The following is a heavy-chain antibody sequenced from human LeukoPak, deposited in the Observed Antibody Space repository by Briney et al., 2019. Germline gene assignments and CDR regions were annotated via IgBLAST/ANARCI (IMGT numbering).Heavy chain of an antibody. CDR2: IPYSGRT. D-gene: IGHD6-13*01. CDR3: ARWDRSIAAAGARGVDNFDC. CDR1: DDSIIRSNCY. V-gene: IGHV4-39*01. J-gene: IGHJ4*02. Sequence: SETLSLTCTVSDDSIIRSNCYWGWIRQAPGKGLEWIGSIPYSGRTYYNPSLKSRVTISADTSKNQFSLKLSSVTAADTAVYYCARWDRSIAAAGARGVDNFDCWGQGTLVTVSS.